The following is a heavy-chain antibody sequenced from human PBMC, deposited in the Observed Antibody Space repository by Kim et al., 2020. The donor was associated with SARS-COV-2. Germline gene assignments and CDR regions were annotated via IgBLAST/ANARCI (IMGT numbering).Heavy chain of an antibody. D-gene: IGHD1-26*01. Sequence: IYDADSVKGRFTISRDNAENSLYLQMSSLRAEDTAIYYCARGGAFTVLADYWGQGTLVTVSS. CDR2: I. J-gene: IGHJ4*02. CDR3: ARGGAFTVLADY. V-gene: IGHV3-11*01.